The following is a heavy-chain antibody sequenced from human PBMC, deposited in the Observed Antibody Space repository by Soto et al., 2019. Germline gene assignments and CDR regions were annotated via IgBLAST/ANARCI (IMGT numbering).Heavy chain of an antibody. Sequence: QVQLVQSGAEVKKPGSSVTVSCKTSGYTFTNNYLHWVRQAPGQGLEWMGIISPSGGSTRYAQEFEGRVTMTTDTSTSTVYMELGSLTSEDTAVYYCARASGALDVWGQGTMVTVSS. D-gene: IGHD3-10*01. CDR2: ISPSGGST. V-gene: IGHV1-46*03. CDR1: GYTFTNNY. J-gene: IGHJ3*01. CDR3: ARASGALDV.